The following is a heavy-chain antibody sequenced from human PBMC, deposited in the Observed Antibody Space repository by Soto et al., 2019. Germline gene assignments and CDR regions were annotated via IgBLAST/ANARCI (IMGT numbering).Heavy chain of an antibody. CDR3: ARLATRYYFDY. J-gene: IGHJ4*02. V-gene: IGHV4-59*01. Sequence: PSETMSLTCTVAGGSISSYDLSWIRQPPGKGLEWIGYIYYSGSTNYNPSLKSRVTISVDTSKNQFSLKMSSVTAADTAVYYCARLATRYYFDYWGQGTLVTVSS. CDR2: IYYSGST. D-gene: IGHD1-1*01. CDR1: GGSISSYD.